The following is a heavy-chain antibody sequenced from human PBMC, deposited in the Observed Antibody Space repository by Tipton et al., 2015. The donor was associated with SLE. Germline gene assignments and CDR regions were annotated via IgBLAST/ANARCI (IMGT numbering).Heavy chain of an antibody. CDR3: ARDLPGPYSGSYYGAFDI. J-gene: IGHJ3*02. D-gene: IGHD1-26*01. CDR2: IYYSGST. Sequence: TLSLTCTVSGGSISSHYWSWIRQPPGKGLEWIGYIYYSGSTNYNPSLKSRVTMSVDTSKNQFSLKLSSVTAADTAVYYCARDLPGPYSGSYYGAFDIGGQGTMVTVSS. V-gene: IGHV4-59*11. CDR1: GGSISSHY.